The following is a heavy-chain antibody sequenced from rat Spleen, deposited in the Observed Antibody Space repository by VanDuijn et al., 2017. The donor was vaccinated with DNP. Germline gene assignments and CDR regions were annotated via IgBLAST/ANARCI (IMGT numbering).Heavy chain of an antibody. V-gene: IGHV5-31*01. Sequence: EVQLVESGGGPVQPGRSLKLSCAASGFSFRSNWLNWIRQAPTKGLEWVASITNTGGSTYYPDSVKGRFTISRDNAKNTLYLQMDSLTSEDTATYYCAKDMTNYGGYSERVPLFDYWGQGVMVTVSS. J-gene: IGHJ2*01. CDR2: ITNTGGST. D-gene: IGHD1-11*01. CDR3: AKDMTNYGGYSERVPLFDY. CDR1: GFSFRSNW.